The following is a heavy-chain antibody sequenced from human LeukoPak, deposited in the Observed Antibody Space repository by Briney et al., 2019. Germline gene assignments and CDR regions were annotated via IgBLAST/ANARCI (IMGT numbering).Heavy chain of an antibody. CDR3: ARKVYTRTNWFDP. CDR1: GGSFSGYY. CDR2: INHSGST. Sequence: ASETLSLTCAVYGGSFSGYYWSWIRQPPGKGLEWIGEINHSGSTNYNPSLKSRVTISVDTSKNQFSLKLSSVTAADTAVYYCARKVYTRTNWFDPWGQGTLVTVSS. V-gene: IGHV4-34*01. D-gene: IGHD2-8*01. J-gene: IGHJ5*02.